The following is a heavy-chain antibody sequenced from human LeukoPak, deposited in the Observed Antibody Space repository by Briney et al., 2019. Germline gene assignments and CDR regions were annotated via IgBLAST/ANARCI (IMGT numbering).Heavy chain of an antibody. CDR2: ISSSGSTI. CDR3: ARDLSGYAYYFDY. D-gene: IGHD5-12*01. V-gene: IGHV3-11*01. Sequence: TGGSLRLSCAASGFTSSDYYMSWIRQAPGKGLEWVSYISSSGSTIYYADSVKGRFTISRDNAKNSLYLQMNSLRAEDTAVYYCARDLSGYAYYFDYWGQGTLVTVSS. CDR1: GFTSSDYY. J-gene: IGHJ4*02.